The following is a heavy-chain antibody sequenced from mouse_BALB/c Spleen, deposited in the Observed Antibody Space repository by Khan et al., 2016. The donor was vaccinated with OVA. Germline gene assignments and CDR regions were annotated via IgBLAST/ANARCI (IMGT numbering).Heavy chain of an antibody. V-gene: IGHV1S137*01. D-gene: IGHD2-3*01. Sequence: QVQLQQSGPELVRPGVSVTISCKGSGYTFTDYAIHWVKQSHAKSLEWIGLISSYSGNTSYKQKFKGRATMTVDKSSSTAYMELARLTSEDSAIYYCTRPAYDGYYDYWGQGTTLTVSS. J-gene: IGHJ2*01. CDR1: GYTFTDYA. CDR3: TRPAYDGYYDY. CDR2: ISSYSGNT.